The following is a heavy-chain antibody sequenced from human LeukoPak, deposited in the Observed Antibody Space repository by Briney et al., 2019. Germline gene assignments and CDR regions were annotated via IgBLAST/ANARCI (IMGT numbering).Heavy chain of an antibody. Sequence: ASVKVSCTASEYTFTGYDMHWVRQAPGQGLEWMGCINPNSSTTNYARTFKGRVTITRDTSINTAYMQLNSLRSDDTAAYYCAREIAAGGWRGFDYWGQGTLVSVSS. J-gene: IGHJ4*02. D-gene: IGHD6-13*01. V-gene: IGHV1-2*02. CDR2: INPNSSTT. CDR3: AREIAAGGWRGFDY. CDR1: EYTFTGYD.